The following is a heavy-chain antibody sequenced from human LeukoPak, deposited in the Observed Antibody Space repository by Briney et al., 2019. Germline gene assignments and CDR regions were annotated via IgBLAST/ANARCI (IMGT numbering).Heavy chain of an antibody. V-gene: IGHV1-2*02. Sequence: ASVKVSCKASGYTFSDYCMHWVRQAPGQGLEWMGWINPNSGGTNYAQKFQGRVTVTRDTPISTAYMELTRVTSDDTAVYYCAREGDYSDSLDYWGQGTLLTVSS. D-gene: IGHD4/OR15-4a*01. CDR2: INPNSGGT. CDR3: AREGDYSDSLDY. CDR1: GYTFSDYC. J-gene: IGHJ4*02.